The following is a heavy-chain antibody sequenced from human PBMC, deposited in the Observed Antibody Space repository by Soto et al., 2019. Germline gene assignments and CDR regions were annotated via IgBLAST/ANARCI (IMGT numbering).Heavy chain of an antibody. J-gene: IGHJ6*02. CDR2: IYYSGST. D-gene: IGHD2-2*01. Sequence: SETLSLTCTVSGGSISSGGYYWSWIRQHPGTGLEWIGYIYYSGSTYYNPSLQSRVTISVDTSKNQFSLKLSSVTAADTAVYYCASGCSSTSCYYYYYYGMDVWGQGTTVTVSS. V-gene: IGHV4-31*03. CDR3: ASGCSSTSCYYYYYYGMDV. CDR1: GGSISSGGYY.